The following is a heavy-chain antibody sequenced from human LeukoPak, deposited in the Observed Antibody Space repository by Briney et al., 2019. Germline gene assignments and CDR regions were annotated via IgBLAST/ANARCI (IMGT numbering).Heavy chain of an antibody. CDR2: IKSKTDGGTT. CDR1: GFTFSNAW. CDR3: TGHDYYDSSGYWHFDY. V-gene: IGHV3-15*01. J-gene: IGHJ4*02. Sequence: GGSLRLSCAASGFTFSNAWMSWVRQAPGKGLEWVGRIKSKTDGGTTDYAAPVKGRFTISRDDSKNTLYLQMNSLKTEDTAVYYCTGHDYYDSSGYWHFDYWGQGTLVTVSS. D-gene: IGHD3-22*01.